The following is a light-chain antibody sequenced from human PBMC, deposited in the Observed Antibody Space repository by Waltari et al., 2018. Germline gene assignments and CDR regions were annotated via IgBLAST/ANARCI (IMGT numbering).Light chain of an antibody. Sequence: QSALTPPASVSGSPAQSITISCTRTSSDVGAYNYVPWYQQHPGKAPKYIIYDVSYRPAGVSNRFSGSKSGNTASLTISGLQFEDEADYYCSSYTTTGTLVFATGTKVTVL. J-gene: IGLJ1*01. V-gene: IGLV2-14*03. CDR2: DVS. CDR3: SSYTTTGTLV. CDR1: SSDVGAYNY.